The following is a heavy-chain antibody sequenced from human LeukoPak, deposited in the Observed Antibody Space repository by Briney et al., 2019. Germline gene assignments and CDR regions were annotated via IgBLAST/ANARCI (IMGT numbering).Heavy chain of an antibody. D-gene: IGHD1-26*01. V-gene: IGHV3-21*01. Sequence: GGSLRLSCAASGFTFSTYRMNWVRQAPGKGLEWVSSISSSSSFIYYADSVKGRFTISRDNAKNSLYLQMNSLRAEDTAVYYCAREDSGSYDPGAFDIWGQGTMVTVSS. CDR2: ISSSSSFI. CDR1: GFTFSTYR. J-gene: IGHJ3*02. CDR3: AREDSGSYDPGAFDI.